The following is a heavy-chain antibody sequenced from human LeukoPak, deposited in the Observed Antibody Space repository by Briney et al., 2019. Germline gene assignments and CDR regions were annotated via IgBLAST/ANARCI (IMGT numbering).Heavy chain of an antibody. D-gene: IGHD3-3*01. V-gene: IGHV1-46*01. CDR3: ARDLPAGPIFGVVQSLDY. J-gene: IGHJ4*02. CDR1: GYTFTSYY. CDR2: INPSGGST. Sequence: ASVKVSCKASGYTFTSYYMHWVRQAPGQGLEWMGIINPSGGSTSYAQKFQGRVTMTRDTSTSTVYMELSRLRSDDTAVYYCARDLPAGPIFGVVQSLDYWGPGTLVTVSS.